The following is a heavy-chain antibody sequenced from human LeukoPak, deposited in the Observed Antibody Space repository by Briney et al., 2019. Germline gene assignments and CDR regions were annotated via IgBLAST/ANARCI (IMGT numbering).Heavy chain of an antibody. D-gene: IGHD3-9*01. J-gene: IGHJ6*02. CDR3: AKDRSLRYFDWLYGMDV. CDR2: ISSSSSYI. Sequence: GGSLRLSCAASGFTFSSYSMNWVRQAPGKGLEWVSSISSSSSYIYYADSVKGRFTISRDNSKNTLYLQMNSLRAEDTAVYYCAKDRSLRYFDWLYGMDVWGQGTTVTVSS. V-gene: IGHV3-21*01. CDR1: GFTFSSYS.